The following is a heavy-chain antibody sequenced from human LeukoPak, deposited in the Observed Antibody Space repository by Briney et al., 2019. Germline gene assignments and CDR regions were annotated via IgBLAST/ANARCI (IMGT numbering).Heavy chain of an antibody. V-gene: IGHV3-7*03. D-gene: IGHD2-21*02. CDR3: ARRTATQNFDY. CDR1: GFPFSSYW. CDR2: IKQDGSKK. Sequence: GGSLRLSCVASGFPFSSYWMTWVRQAPGKGLEWVANIKQDGSKKSYVDSVKGRFTISRDNAKNSLYLQMNSLRAEDTAVYYCARRTATQNFDYWGQGTLVTVSS. J-gene: IGHJ4*02.